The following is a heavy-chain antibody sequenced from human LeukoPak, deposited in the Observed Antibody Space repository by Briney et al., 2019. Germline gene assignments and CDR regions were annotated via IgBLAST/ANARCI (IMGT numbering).Heavy chain of an antibody. Sequence: PGGSLRLSCAASGLNFRSSWMSWIRQAPGKGLERVANINQDGSEKYYVDSVKGRFTISRDNAKNSLCLQMNSLRVEDTAVYYCARAFYSYFDYWGQGTLVVVST. V-gene: IGHV3-7*03. CDR2: INQDGSEK. CDR3: ARAFYSYFDY. J-gene: IGHJ4*02. CDR1: GLNFRSSW. D-gene: IGHD2/OR15-2a*01.